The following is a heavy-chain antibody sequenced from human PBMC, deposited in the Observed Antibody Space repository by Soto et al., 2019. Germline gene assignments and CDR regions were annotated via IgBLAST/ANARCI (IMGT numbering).Heavy chain of an antibody. V-gene: IGHV4-34*01. CDR2: INHSGST. D-gene: IGHD3-3*01. CDR3: ARGGAVPLRLLEWLDYYYGMDV. Sequence: PSETLSLTCAVYGGSFSGYYWSWIRQPPGKGLEWIGEINHSGSTNYNPSLKSRVTISVDTSKNQFSLKLSSVTAADTAVYYCARGGAVPLRLLEWLDYYYGMDVWGQGTTVTVSS. J-gene: IGHJ6*02. CDR1: GGSFSGYY.